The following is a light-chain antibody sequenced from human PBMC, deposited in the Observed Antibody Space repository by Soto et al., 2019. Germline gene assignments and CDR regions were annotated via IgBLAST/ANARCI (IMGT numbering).Light chain of an antibody. V-gene: IGKV3-15*01. CDR1: QTVRNN. Sequence: EFVLTQSPGTLSLSPGERATLSCRASQTVRNNYLAWYQQKPGQAPRLLIYGASTRATGIPDRISGSGSGTVFSLTISSLQSEDFGVYYCQQYHNWPRTFGQGTKVDIK. CDR2: GAS. J-gene: IGKJ1*01. CDR3: QQYHNWPRT.